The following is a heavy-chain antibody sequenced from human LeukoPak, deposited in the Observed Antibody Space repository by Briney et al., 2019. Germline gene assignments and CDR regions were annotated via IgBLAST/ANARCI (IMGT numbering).Heavy chain of an antibody. D-gene: IGHD6-13*01. Sequence: SETLSLTCTVSGGSISSGDYYWNWIRQPPGKGLEWIGYIYYGGSTYYNPSLKSRLTISVDTSKNQFSLKLSSVTAADTAVYYCARVSYSSRQRDFDYWGQGTLVTVSS. V-gene: IGHV4-30-4*01. CDR1: GGSISSGDYY. CDR3: ARVSYSSRQRDFDY. J-gene: IGHJ4*02. CDR2: IYYGGST.